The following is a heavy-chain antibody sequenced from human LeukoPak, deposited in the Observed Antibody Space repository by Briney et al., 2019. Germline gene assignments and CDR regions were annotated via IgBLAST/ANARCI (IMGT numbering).Heavy chain of an antibody. D-gene: IGHD5-24*01. CDR3: ARADYGDHSFDY. CDR2: IYYPGTI. Sequence: SETLSLTCTVSGGSISGYYWNWIRQSPEKGLEWIGYIYYPGTINYNPSLKARVTMSIDTSKNQFSLKLSSVTAADTAVYYCARADYGDHSFDYWGQGTLVTVSS. V-gene: IGHV4-59*01. J-gene: IGHJ4*02. CDR1: GGSISGYY.